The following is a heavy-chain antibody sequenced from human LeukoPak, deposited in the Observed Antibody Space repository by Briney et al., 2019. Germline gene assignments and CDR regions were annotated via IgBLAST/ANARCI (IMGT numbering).Heavy chain of an antibody. D-gene: IGHD6-19*01. CDR1: GESFSGNF. V-gene: IGHV4-34*01. CDR2: INHSGST. CDR3: ARGRSEWLVRRYFQH. Sequence: SETLSLTCAVYGESFSGNFWNWIRQPPGKGLEWIGEINHSGSTNYNPSLKSRVTISVDTSKNQFSLKLSSVTAADTAVYYCARGRSEWLVRRYFQHWGQGTLVTVSS. J-gene: IGHJ1*01.